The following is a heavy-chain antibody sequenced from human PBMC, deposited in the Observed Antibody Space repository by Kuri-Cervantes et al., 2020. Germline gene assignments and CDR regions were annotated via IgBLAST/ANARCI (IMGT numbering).Heavy chain of an antibody. J-gene: IGHJ4*02. CDR2: IKQDGSEK. CDR1: GFTFSSYW. V-gene: IGHV3-7*03. D-gene: IGHD1-1*01. CDR3: VKERSPGGDF. Sequence: GGSLRLSCAASGFTFSSYWMSWVRQAPGKGLEWVANIKQDGSEKYYVDSVKGRFTISRDNSKNTLYLQMKSLRPEDTAMYYCVKERSPGGDFWGQGTLVTVSS.